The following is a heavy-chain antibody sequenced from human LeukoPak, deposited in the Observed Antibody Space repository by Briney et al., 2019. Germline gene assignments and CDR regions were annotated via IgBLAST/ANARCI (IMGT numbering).Heavy chain of an antibody. CDR1: GFTFSSYA. CDR2: ISYDGSNK. J-gene: IGHJ3*02. V-gene: IGHV3-30*04. CDR3: ARPDWDHYGELRGAFDI. Sequence: GRSLRLSCAASGFTFSSYAMHWVRQAPGKGLEWVAVISYDGSNKYYADSVKGRFTISRDNSKNTLYLQMNSLRAEDTAVYYCARPDWDHYGELRGAFDIWGQGTMVTVSS. D-gene: IGHD4-17*01.